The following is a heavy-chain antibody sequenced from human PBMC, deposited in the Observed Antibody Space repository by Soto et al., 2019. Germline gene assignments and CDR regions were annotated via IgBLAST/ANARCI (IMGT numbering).Heavy chain of an antibody. Sequence: GGSLRLSCATSGFTFSTYAMHWVRQAPGKGLEYVSAINSDGSITTYADSVKGRFTISRDNAKKTLYLQMNSLTAADTAVYYCARDLENCGGECSSAFDIWGQGTMVTVSS. J-gene: IGHJ3*02. CDR1: GFTFSTYA. CDR2: INSDGSIT. CDR3: ARDLENCGGECSSAFDI. D-gene: IGHD2-21*01. V-gene: IGHV3-74*01.